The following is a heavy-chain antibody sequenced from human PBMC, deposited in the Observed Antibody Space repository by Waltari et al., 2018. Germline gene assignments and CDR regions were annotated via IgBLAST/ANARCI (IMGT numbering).Heavy chain of an antibody. Sequence: QVQLVQSGAAVKKPGSSVKVSCKASEGTCTSYAISWVRQVPGQGLEWMGGIIPFLGIADYAQKVQGRVTITADESTTTAYMDLSSLRSDDTAVYYCARRSNSDYILDYWGQGTLVTVFS. CDR3: ARRSNSDYILDY. D-gene: IGHD4-4*01. V-gene: IGHV1-69*12. CDR2: IIPFLGIA. CDR1: EGTCTSYA. J-gene: IGHJ4*02.